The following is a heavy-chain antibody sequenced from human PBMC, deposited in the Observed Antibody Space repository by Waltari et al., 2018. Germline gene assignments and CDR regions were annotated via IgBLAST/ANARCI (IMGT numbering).Heavy chain of an antibody. D-gene: IGHD3-10*01. Sequence: VSGGSISSSSYYWGWIRQPPGKGLEWIGSIYYSGSTYYNPSLKSRVTISVDTSKNQFSLKLSSVTAADTAVYYCARAPTYYYGSGSYPPFDYWGQGTLVTVSS. V-gene: IGHV4-39*07. J-gene: IGHJ4*02. CDR2: IYYSGST. CDR3: ARAPTYYYGSGSYPPFDY. CDR1: GGSISSSSYY.